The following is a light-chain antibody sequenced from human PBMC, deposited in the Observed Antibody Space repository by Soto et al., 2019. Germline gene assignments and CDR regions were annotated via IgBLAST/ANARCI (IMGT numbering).Light chain of an antibody. CDR1: QNVAKF. Sequence: DTLMTQSPGTLSSSPGERATITCRASQNVAKFLAWYQQKPGQTPRLLIYAASNRDTGIPARFSGSGSGTFFTPTITSLQPEDSAFYYLQRRDSLPPLTFGGGTKVEIK. V-gene: IGKV3-11*01. CDR2: AAS. J-gene: IGKJ4*01. CDR3: QRRDSLPPLT.